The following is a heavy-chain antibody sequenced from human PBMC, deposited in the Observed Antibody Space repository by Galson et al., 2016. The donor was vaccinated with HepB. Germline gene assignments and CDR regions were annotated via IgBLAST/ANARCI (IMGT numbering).Heavy chain of an antibody. Sequence: SLRLSCAASGFTFSSYSMNWVRQAPGKGLEWVSSISSSSSYIYYADSVKGRFTISRDNAKNSLYLQMNSLRAEDTAGYYCARDFGDYFTPWYYYFGMDVWGQGTTVTVSS. V-gene: IGHV3-21*01. J-gene: IGHJ6*02. D-gene: IGHD4-17*01. CDR3: ARDFGDYFTPWYYYFGMDV. CDR1: GFTFSSYS. CDR2: ISSSSSYI.